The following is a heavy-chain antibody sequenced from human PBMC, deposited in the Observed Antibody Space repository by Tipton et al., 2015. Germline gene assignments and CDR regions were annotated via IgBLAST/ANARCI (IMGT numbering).Heavy chain of an antibody. D-gene: IGHD1-26*01. V-gene: IGHV4-61*05. CDR3: ARVPYRGGVIDP. Sequence: TLSLTCTVSGGSISSSSYYWGWIRQPPGKGLEWIGYIYYSGSTTYNSSLKSRVTLSIDTSKNQFSLKLSSVTAADTAVYYCARVPYRGGVIDPWGQGTLVTVSS. CDR1: GGSISSSSYY. J-gene: IGHJ5*02. CDR2: IYYSGST.